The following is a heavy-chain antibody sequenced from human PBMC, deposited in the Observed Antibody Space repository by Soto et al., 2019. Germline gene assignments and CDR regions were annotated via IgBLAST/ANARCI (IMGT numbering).Heavy chain of an antibody. CDR3: GRGGGVGLFEH. CDR1: GFPFSDYY. CDR2: ISPKSTYR. Sequence: GGSLRLSCATSGFPFSDYYMSWIRQAPGKGLEWLSHISPKSTYRNYADSVKGRFTISRDNTKSSLFLQMNSLGVEDTAVYYCGRGGGVGLFEHWGEGVLVTVSS. D-gene: IGHD2-8*02. J-gene: IGHJ4*02. V-gene: IGHV3-11*06.